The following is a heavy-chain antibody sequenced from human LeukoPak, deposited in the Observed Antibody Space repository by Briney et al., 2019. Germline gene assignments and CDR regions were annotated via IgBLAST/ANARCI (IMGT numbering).Heavy chain of an antibody. V-gene: IGHV4-59*01. CDR1: GDSISTYY. Sequence: SETLSLTCTVSGDSISTYYWSWIRQPPGKGLEWIGWLYYSGSTNYNPSLKSRVTISVDTSKNQFSLRLSSVTAADTAVYYCARSDRDLWYFDLWGRGTLVTVSS. CDR2: LYYSGST. J-gene: IGHJ2*01. CDR3: ARSDRDLWYFDL.